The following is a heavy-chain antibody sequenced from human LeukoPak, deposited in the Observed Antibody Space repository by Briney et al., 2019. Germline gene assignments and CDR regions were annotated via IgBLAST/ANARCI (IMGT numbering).Heavy chain of an antibody. CDR1: GFIVSGDF. V-gene: IGHV3-53*01. J-gene: IGHJ4*02. CDR2: IYSDGST. CDR3: GKGNTASRPGFVD. Sequence: PGGSLRLSCAASGFIVSGDFMSWVRQAPGKGLEWVSVIYSDGSTYYADSVKGRFTISRDNSKNTLDLQMTGLRAEDTAVYYCGKGNTASRPGFVDWGQGTLVTVSS. D-gene: IGHD5-18*01.